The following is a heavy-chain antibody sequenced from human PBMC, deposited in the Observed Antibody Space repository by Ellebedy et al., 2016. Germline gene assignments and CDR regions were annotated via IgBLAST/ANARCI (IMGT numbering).Heavy chain of an antibody. CDR2: ISPSDTT. CDR1: GYTFISYH. D-gene: IGHD1-26*01. V-gene: IGHV1-46*01. CDR3: AREGRVLVGAPGEVDH. Sequence: GPSVKVSCKASGYTFISYHMHWVRQAPGQGLEWMGIISPSDTTAYPQKFQGRVTLTRDTSTNTVYMDLSSLRSEDTAVYYCAREGRVLVGAPGEVDHWGQGTLVTVSS. J-gene: IGHJ4*02.